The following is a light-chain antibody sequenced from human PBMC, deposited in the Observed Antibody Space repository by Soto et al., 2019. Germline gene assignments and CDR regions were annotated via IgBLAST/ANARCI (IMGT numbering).Light chain of an antibody. CDR1: SSDIGSYNL. CDR3: SSYAGSRTYVV. J-gene: IGLJ2*01. CDR2: EAY. V-gene: IGLV2-23*01. Sequence: QSALTQPASVSGSPGQSITISCTGSSSDIGSYNLVSWYQKEPGKAPKLVIYEAYQRPSGVSARFSGSKSGNTASLTISGLQAEDEADYYCSSYAGSRTYVVFGGGTQLTVL.